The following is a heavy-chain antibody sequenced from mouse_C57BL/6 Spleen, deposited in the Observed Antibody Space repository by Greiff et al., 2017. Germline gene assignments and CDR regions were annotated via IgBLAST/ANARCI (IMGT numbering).Heavy chain of an antibody. Sequence: QVQLQQSGAELVRPGTSVKVSCKASGYAFTNYLIEWVKQRPGQGLEWIGVINPGSGGTTYNEKFKGKATLTADKSSSTAYMQLSSLTSEDSAVYFWARKAYSNYAMDDWGQGTSVTVSA. CDR2: INPGSGGT. CDR3: ARKAYSNYAMDD. D-gene: IGHD2-5*01. CDR1: GYAFTNYL. J-gene: IGHJ4*01. V-gene: IGHV1-54*01.